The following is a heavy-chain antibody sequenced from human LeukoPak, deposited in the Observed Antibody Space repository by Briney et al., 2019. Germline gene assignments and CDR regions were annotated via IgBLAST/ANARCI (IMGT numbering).Heavy chain of an antibody. CDR1: GASVSSYF. J-gene: IGHJ4*02. CDR2: VYHSGIS. CDR3: AKLLGEEY. V-gene: IGHV4-59*02. D-gene: IGHD6-6*01. Sequence: PSETLSLTCTVSGASVSSYFWSWIRQSPEKGLEWIGYVYHSGISSSNPSLQSRVTISQDTSRNQVSLKMTSATAADTAVYYCAKLLGEEYWGQGTQVVVSS.